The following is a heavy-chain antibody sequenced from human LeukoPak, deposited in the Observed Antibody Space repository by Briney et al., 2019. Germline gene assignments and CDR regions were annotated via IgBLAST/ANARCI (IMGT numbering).Heavy chain of an antibody. CDR1: GFTFSSYA. Sequence: GGSLRLSCAASGFTFSSYAMHWVRQAPGKGLEWVAVISYDGSNKYYADSVKGRFTISRDNSKNTLYLQMNSLRAEDTAVYYCARDFASSSWYYFDYWGQGTLVTVSS. CDR3: ARDFASSSWYYFDY. V-gene: IGHV3-30*04. D-gene: IGHD6-13*01. CDR2: ISYDGSNK. J-gene: IGHJ4*02.